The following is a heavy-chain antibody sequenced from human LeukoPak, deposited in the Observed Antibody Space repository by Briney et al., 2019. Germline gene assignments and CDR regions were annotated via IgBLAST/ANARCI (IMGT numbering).Heavy chain of an antibody. Sequence: ASVKVSCTASGYAFTSYGISWVRQAPGQGLEWMGWISAYNGNTNYAQKLQGRVTMTTDISTSTAYMELRSLRSDDTAVYYCARDASSDAFDIWGQGTMVTVSS. V-gene: IGHV1-18*01. CDR3: ARDASSDAFDI. CDR1: GYAFTSYG. J-gene: IGHJ3*02. CDR2: ISAYNGNT.